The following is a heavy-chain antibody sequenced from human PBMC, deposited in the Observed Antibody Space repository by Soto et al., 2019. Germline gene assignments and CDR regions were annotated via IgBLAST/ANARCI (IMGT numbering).Heavy chain of an antibody. CDR3: ARVADYDFWSGYYQDAFDI. CDR2: INPNSGGT. Sequence: ASVKVSCKASGYTFTGYYMHWVRQAPGQGLEWMGWINPNSGGTNYAQKFQGRVTMTRDTSISTAYMELSRLRSDDTAVYYCARVADYDFWSGYYQDAFDIWGQGTMGT. D-gene: IGHD3-3*01. CDR1: GYTFTGYY. J-gene: IGHJ3*02. V-gene: IGHV1-2*02.